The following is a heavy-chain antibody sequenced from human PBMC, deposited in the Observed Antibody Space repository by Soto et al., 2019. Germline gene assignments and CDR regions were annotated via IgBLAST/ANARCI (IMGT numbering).Heavy chain of an antibody. CDR1: GYTFTSYA. V-gene: IGHV1-3*01. J-gene: IGHJ4*02. Sequence: GASVKVSCKASGYTFTSYAMHWVRQAPGQRLEWMGWINAGNGNTKYSQKFQGRVTITRDTSASTAYMELSSLRSEDTALYYCASTTCSGGSCYSGYFDYWGQGTLVTVSS. CDR3: ASTTCSGGSCYSGYFDY. D-gene: IGHD2-15*01. CDR2: INAGNGNT.